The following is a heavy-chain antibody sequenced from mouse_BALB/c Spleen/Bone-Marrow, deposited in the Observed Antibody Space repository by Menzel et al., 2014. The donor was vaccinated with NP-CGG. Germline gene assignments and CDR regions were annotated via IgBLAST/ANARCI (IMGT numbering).Heavy chain of an antibody. J-gene: IGHJ3*01. D-gene: IGHD2-4*01. CDR2: TSSGGSYT. Sequence: EVKLMESGGGLVKPGGSLKLSCAASGFTFSSYTMSWVCQTPEKRLEWVATTSSGGSYTYYPDGVKGRFTISRDNAKNTLYLQMSSLKSEDTAMYYCTRDDYDGAWFAYWGQGTLVTVSA. CDR1: GFTFSSYT. CDR3: TRDDYDGAWFAY. V-gene: IGHV5-6-4*01.